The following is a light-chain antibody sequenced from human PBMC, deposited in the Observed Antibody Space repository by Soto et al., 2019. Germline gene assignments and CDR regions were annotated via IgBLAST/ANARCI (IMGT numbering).Light chain of an antibody. J-gene: IGKJ2*01. V-gene: IGKV1-33*01. CDR1: QDISNY. CDR3: QQYYNRPRYT. Sequence: DIQMTQSPSSLSASVGDRVTITCQASQDISNYLNWYQQKPGKAPKLLIYDASNLETGVPSRFSGSGSGTDFTFTISSLQPEDIATYYCQQYYNRPRYTFGQGTKLEIK. CDR2: DAS.